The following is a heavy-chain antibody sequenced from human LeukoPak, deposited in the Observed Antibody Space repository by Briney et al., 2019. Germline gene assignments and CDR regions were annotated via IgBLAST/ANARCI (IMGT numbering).Heavy chain of an antibody. J-gene: IGHJ4*02. CDR3: AKDLVLRYFDWLSSLSFFDY. Sequence: PGGSLRLSCAASGFTFSSYAMSWVRQAPGKGLEWVSAISGGGGSTYYADSVKGRFTISRDNSKNTLYLQMNSLRAEDTAVYYCAKDLVLRYFDWLSSLSFFDYWGQGTLVTVSS. V-gene: IGHV3-23*01. D-gene: IGHD3-9*01. CDR1: GFTFSSYA. CDR2: ISGGGGST.